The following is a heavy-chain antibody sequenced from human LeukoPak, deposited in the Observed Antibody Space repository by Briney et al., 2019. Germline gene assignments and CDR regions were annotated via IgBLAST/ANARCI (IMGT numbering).Heavy chain of an antibody. V-gene: IGHV3-30-3*01. J-gene: IGHJ4*02. CDR3: AREDYGGNSYYFDY. CDR2: ISYDGSNK. CDR1: GFTFSSYA. D-gene: IGHD4-23*01. Sequence: GGSLRLSCAASGFTFSSYAMHWVRQAPGKGLEWVAVISYDGSNKYYADSVKGRFTISRDNSKNTLYLQMNSLRAEDTAVYYCAREDYGGNSYYFDYWGQGTLVTVSS.